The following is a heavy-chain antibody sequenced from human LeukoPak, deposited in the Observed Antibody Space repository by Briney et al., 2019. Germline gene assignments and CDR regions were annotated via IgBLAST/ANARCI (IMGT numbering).Heavy chain of an antibody. CDR1: GFTVSAHY. V-gene: IGHV3-53*01. CDR3: APIGLPIAAAGVSGY. Sequence: GGSLRLSCAVSGFTVSAHYMSWVRQAPGKGLECVSFLYTGGDTYYADSVKGRFTISRDNAKNSLYLQMNSLRAEDTAVYYCAPIGLPIAAAGVSGYWGQGTLVTVSS. D-gene: IGHD6-13*01. J-gene: IGHJ4*02. CDR2: LYTGGDT.